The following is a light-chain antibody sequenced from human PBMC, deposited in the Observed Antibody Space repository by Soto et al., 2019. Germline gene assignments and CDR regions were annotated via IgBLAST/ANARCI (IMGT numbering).Light chain of an antibody. CDR2: KAS. J-gene: IGKJ3*01. CDR3: QEYNSYSRFT. V-gene: IGKV1-5*03. CDR1: QNINSW. Sequence: DLQMTQSPSTLSASVGDRVAITCRASQNINSWLAWYQQKPGKAPKLLIYKASSLESEVPSRFSGSGSGTEFTLTISCLQPDDFATYYCQEYNSYSRFTFGPGTKVDVK.